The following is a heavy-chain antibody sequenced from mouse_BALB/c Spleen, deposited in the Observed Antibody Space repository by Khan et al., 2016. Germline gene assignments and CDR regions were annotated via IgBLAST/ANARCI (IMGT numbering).Heavy chain of an antibody. CDR2: INPSNGRT. CDR1: GYTFTSYW. D-gene: IGHD2-4*01. Sequence: QVQLKQSGAELVKPGASVKLSCKAAGYTFTSYWMHWVKQRPGQGLEWIGEINPSNGRTNYNEKFKSKATLTVDKSSSTAYMQLSSLTSEDSAVSYCARSLYDYDADYWGQGTTLTVSS. V-gene: IGHV1S81*02. CDR3: ARSLYDYDADY. J-gene: IGHJ2*01.